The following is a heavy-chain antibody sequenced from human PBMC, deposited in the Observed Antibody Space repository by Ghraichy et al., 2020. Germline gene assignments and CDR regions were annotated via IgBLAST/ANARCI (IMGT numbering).Heavy chain of an antibody. J-gene: IGHJ5*02. D-gene: IGHD6-13*01. CDR2: IYYSGST. CDR3: ARRQGQLVRWGWFDP. Sequence: SETLSLTCTVSGGSISSSSYYWGWIRQPPGKGLEWIGSIYYSGSTYYNPSLKSRVTISVDTSKNQFSLKLSSLTAADTAVYYCARRQGQLVRWGWFDPWGQGTLVTVSS. CDR1: GGSISSSSYY. V-gene: IGHV4-39*01.